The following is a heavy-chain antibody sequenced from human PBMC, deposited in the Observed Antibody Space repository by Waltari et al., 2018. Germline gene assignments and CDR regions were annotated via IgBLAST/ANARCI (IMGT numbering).Heavy chain of an antibody. D-gene: IGHD4-17*01. V-gene: IGHV4-59*01. Sequence: QVQLQESGPGLVKPSETLSLTCTVFGCSISSYYWSWIRQPPGKGLEWIGYSGNKYNPSLKSRVTISLDTSKNQFSLKLSSVTAADTAVYYCARSYTVTTSPIAGYWGQGTLVTVSS. CDR3: ARSYTVTTSPIAGY. CDR2: SGN. CDR1: GCSISSYY. J-gene: IGHJ4*02.